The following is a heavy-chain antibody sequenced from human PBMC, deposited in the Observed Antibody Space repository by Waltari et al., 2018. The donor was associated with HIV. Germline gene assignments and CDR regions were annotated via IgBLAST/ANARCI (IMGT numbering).Heavy chain of an antibody. V-gene: IGHV4-34*01. Sequence: QVQLHQWGAGLFKPSETLSLTCAVYNDAGPPFSDYWWSFRVYYWTWMRQSPVKGLEWIGEVDHTGSTNYNGAFRGRVSVSVDTSKKQFSLRLSSVSDADTAVYFCARAVGYDYVWGSYADFWAQGTQVTVSS. D-gene: IGHD3-16*01. J-gene: IGHJ4*02. CDR1: NDAGPPFSDYWWSFRVYY. CDR3: ARAVGYDYVWGSYADF. CDR2: VDHTGST.